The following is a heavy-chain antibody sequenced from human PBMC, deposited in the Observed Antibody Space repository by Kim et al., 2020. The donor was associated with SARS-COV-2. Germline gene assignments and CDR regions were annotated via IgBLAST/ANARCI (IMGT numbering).Heavy chain of an antibody. CDR1: GYSFTSYW. D-gene: IGHD3-10*01. Sequence: GESLKISCKGSGYSFTSYWISWVRQMPGKGLEWMGRIDPSDSYTNYSPSFQGHVTISADKSISTAYLQWSSLKASDTAMYYCARHVPVLLWFGDTPESYWGQGTLVTVSS. CDR2: IDPSDSYT. V-gene: IGHV5-10-1*01. CDR3: ARHVPVLLWFGDTPESY. J-gene: IGHJ4*02.